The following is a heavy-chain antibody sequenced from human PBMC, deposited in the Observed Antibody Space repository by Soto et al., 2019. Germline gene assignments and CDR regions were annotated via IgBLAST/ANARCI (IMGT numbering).Heavy chain of an antibody. CDR3: VKDAGSSGWYKWFDT. Sequence: EVQLVESGGGLVQPGRSLRLSCAASGFTFDDYGMHWVRQAPGKGLEGVSSISWNSGRKDYADSVKGRFAISRDNAKNSLSLQMTSLRAEDTALYYCVKDAGSSGWYKWFDTWGHGTLVTVSS. V-gene: IGHV3-9*01. CDR2: ISWNSGRK. D-gene: IGHD6-19*01. J-gene: IGHJ5*01. CDR1: GFTFDDYG.